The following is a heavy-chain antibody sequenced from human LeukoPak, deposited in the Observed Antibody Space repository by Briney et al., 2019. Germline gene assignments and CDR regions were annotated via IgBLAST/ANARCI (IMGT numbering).Heavy chain of an antibody. CDR1: GFTFSSYW. CDR2: IKQDGSEK. Sequence: GGSLRLSCAASGFTFSSYWMSWVRQAPGKGLEWVANIKQDGSEKYYVDSVKGRFTISRDNAKNSLYLQMNSLRAEDTAVYYCARALLIEQQDYDAFDVWGQGTMVTVSS. J-gene: IGHJ3*01. CDR3: ARALLIEQQDYDAFDV. D-gene: IGHD6-13*01. V-gene: IGHV3-7*01.